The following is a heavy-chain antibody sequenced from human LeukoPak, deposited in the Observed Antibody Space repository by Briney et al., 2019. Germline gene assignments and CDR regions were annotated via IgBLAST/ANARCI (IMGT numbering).Heavy chain of an antibody. CDR3: AQASEGSNDAFDI. Sequence: GGSLRLSCAASGFTSGHIFTDYWMTWVRQVPGKGLEWVANINQDGSQTYYLDSVKARFTVSRDNAKNSLYLQMNSLRAEDTAVYYCAQASEGSNDAFDIWGQGTMVTVSS. V-gene: IGHV3-7*01. CDR2: INQDGSQT. CDR1: GFTSGHIFTDYW. J-gene: IGHJ3*02. D-gene: IGHD2/OR15-2a*01.